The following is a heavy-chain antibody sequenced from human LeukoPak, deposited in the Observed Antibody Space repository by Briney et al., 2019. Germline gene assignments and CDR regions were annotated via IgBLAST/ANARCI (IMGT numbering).Heavy chain of an antibody. J-gene: IGHJ4*02. CDR2: ISYDGSNK. CDR3: AKVAVGGYDYFDY. CDR1: GYTFSNYG. D-gene: IGHD5-12*01. V-gene: IGHV3-33*05. Sequence: GGSLRLSCAASGYTFSNYGMHWVRQAPGKGLEWVAVISYDGSNKYYADSVKGRFTISRDNSKNTLYLQMNSLRAEDTAVYYCAKVAVGGYDYFDYWGQGTLVTVSS.